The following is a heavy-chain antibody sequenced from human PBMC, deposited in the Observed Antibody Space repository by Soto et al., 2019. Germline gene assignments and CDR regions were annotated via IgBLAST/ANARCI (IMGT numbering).Heavy chain of an antibody. CDR1: TYTFSSYG. Sequence: ASVKVSWKASTYTFSSYGISWVRQAPGEGLEWMGWISADNGDTNYAQKLQGRVTMTKDTSTSTAYMELRSLRSDDTAVYYCARVTVTTYHYFYYGMDVWGQGTTVTV. J-gene: IGHJ6*02. CDR3: ARVTVTTYHYFYYGMDV. D-gene: IGHD4-4*01. V-gene: IGHV1-18*04. CDR2: ISADNGDT.